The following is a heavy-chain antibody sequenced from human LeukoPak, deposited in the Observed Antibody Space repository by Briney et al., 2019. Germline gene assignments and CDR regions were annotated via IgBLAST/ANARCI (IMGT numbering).Heavy chain of an antibody. CDR2: IYHSGSA. V-gene: IGHV4-38-2*02. J-gene: IGHJ4*02. CDR1: GYSIDNGYY. CDR3: ARELHSGSYYFDY. Sequence: PSETLSLTCSVSGYSIDNGYYWAWIRQPPGKGLEWIGSIYHSGSAYYNPSLKSRVTTSVDTSKNRFSLKLTSVTAADTAVYYCARELHSGSYYFDYWGQGTLVIVSS. D-gene: IGHD1-26*01.